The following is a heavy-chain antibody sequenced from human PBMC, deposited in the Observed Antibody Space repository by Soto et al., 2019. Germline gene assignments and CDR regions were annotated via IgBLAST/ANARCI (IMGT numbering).Heavy chain of an antibody. CDR1: GFTVSNNY. CDR2: IYSGGYT. D-gene: IGHD6-13*01. CDR3: AKDPPSERMQPDYGMDV. J-gene: IGHJ6*02. Sequence: GGSLRLSCAVSGFTVSNNYMSWVRQAPGKGLEGVSVIYSGGYTAYGDSVKGRFTISRDNSKNTLYLQMNSLRADDTAVYYCAKDPPSERMQPDYGMDVWGQGTTVTVSS. V-gene: IGHV3-53*01.